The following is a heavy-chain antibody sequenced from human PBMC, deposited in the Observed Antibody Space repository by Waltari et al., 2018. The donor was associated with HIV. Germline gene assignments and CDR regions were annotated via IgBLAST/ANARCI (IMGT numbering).Heavy chain of an antibody. D-gene: IGHD4-4*01. Sequence: QVQLVESGGGVVQPGRSLRLSCDTSGVTLRIDGMPWVPQAPGKGLEGLALICDDGRIEYYPDPVKGRFTISRDNSRNTLYLEMKSLRAEDTAVYYCARSHYRLPRVGPTWYFNLWGRGTLVTVSS. J-gene: IGHJ2*01. CDR3: ARSHYRLPRVGPTWYFNL. V-gene: IGHV3-30*12. CDR1: GVTLRIDG. CDR2: ICDDGRIE.